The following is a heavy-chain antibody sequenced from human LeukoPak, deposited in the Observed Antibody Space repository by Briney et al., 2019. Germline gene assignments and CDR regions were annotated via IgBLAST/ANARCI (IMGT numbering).Heavy chain of an antibody. J-gene: IGHJ5*02. Sequence: SETLSLTCTVSGGSISTYYWSWIRQSPGKGLEWIGYIYDTGSTNYNPSLKSRVTMSVDTSKNQFSLQLSSVTAADAAVYFCVRRTSRWQVAAWGQGTLVTVSS. V-gene: IGHV4-59*08. D-gene: IGHD4-23*01. CDR2: IYDTGST. CDR1: GGSISTYY. CDR3: VRRTSRWQVAA.